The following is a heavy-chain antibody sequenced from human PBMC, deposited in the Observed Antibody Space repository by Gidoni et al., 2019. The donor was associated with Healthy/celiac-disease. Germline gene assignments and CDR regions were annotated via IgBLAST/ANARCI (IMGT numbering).Heavy chain of an antibody. CDR3: ASPTYYYYDSSGEAFDI. CDR1: GVPVRRYA. Sequence: QVQLVESGGGVVQPGRSLRPSWAAPGVPVRRYAMHWVRQAPGKGLEWVAVISYDGSNKYYADSVKGRFTISRDNSKNTLYLQMNSLRAEDTAVYYCASPTYYYYDSSGEAFDIWGQGTMVTVSS. J-gene: IGHJ3*02. CDR2: ISYDGSNK. D-gene: IGHD3-22*01. V-gene: IGHV3-30*01.